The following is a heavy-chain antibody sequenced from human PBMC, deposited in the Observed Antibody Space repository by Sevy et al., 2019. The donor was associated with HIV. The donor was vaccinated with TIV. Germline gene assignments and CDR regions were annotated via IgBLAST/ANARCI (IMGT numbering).Heavy chain of an antibody. CDR1: GGSIINYY. V-gene: IGHV4-59*01. D-gene: IGHD4-17*01. Sequence: SETLSLTCTVSGGSIINYYWSWIRQPPGKGLEWIGYIYYSRSTTYNPSLKSRVTISVDTSKNQFSLKLTSVTAVDTAVYYCASGESTVTTFEYWGQGNLVTVSS. CDR2: IYYSRST. J-gene: IGHJ4*02. CDR3: ASGESTVTTFEY.